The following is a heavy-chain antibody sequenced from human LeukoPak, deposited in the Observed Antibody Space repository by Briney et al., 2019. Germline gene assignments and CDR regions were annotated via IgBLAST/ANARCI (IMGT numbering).Heavy chain of an antibody. Sequence: PGGSLRLSCAASGFTFNSYDLHWVRQAPGKGLEWVAFIRYDESKAYYADSVKGRFAISRDNSNNMLYLQMNSLRAEDTAIYYCAKDQGGPHGGQVIFDYWGQGTLVIVSS. CDR2: IRYDESKA. V-gene: IGHV3-30*02. D-gene: IGHD4-23*01. CDR1: GFTFNSYD. CDR3: AKDQGGPHGGQVIFDY. J-gene: IGHJ4*02.